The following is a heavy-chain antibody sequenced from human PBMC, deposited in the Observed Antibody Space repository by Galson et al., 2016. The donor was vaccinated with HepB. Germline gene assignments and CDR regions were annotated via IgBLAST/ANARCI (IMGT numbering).Heavy chain of an antibody. D-gene: IGHD3-10*01. CDR1: GFSFSAYA. CDR3: AKDEFRGESGSHQGSYFGMNV. J-gene: IGHJ6*02. V-gene: IGHV3-30-3*02. Sequence: SLRLSCAASGFSFSAYAMHWVRQAPGKGLEWVALISDDGSKKNDADSVKGRFTISRDNSKNTLYLQMNNVRAEDTAVYYCAKDEFRGESGSHQGSYFGMNVWGQGTTVTVSS. CDR2: ISDDGSKK.